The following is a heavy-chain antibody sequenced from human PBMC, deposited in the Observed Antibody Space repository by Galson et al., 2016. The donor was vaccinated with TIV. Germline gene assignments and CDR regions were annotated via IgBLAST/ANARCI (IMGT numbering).Heavy chain of an antibody. V-gene: IGHV4-34*01. D-gene: IGHD5-12*01. Sequence: SETLSLTCGVNGGSFRGYYWAWIRQSPGMGLEWIGDVNDNGRVDHNPSLKGRVTLSADASTTQFSLKLTSVTAADTGFYYCARNKRGFTRGYGGHFDSWGQGILVTVSS. J-gene: IGHJ4*02. CDR1: GGSFRGYY. CDR3: ARNKRGFTRGYGGHFDS. CDR2: VNDNGRV.